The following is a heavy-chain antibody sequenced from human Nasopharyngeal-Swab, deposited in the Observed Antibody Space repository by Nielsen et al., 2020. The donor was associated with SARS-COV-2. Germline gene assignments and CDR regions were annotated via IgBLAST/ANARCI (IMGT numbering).Heavy chain of an antibody. V-gene: IGHV3-7*01. D-gene: IGHD4-11*01. CDR2: IKQGGSET. J-gene: IGHJ5*02. Sequence: GGSLRLSCAVSGFNFSSYSMSWVRQAPGKGLERLATIKQGGSETFYVASVKGRFTISSDDSKNSVYLQINSLRAEDTAVYYCAREAHDYSNYRRGTEWFDPWGQGTLVTVSS. CDR3: AREAHDYSNYRRGTEWFDP. CDR1: GFNFSSYS.